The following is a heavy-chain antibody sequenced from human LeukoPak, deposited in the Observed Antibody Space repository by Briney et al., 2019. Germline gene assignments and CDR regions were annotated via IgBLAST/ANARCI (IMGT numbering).Heavy chain of an antibody. J-gene: IGHJ4*02. CDR2: IIPIFGTA. Sequence: ASVKVSCKASGGTFSSYAIGWVRQAPGQGLEWMGRIIPIFGTANYAQKFQGRVTITTDESTSTAYMELSSLRSEDTAVYYCARAGPFHYGDYADYFDYWGQGTLVTVSS. CDR1: GGTFSSYA. D-gene: IGHD4-17*01. CDR3: ARAGPFHYGDYADYFDY. V-gene: IGHV1-69*05.